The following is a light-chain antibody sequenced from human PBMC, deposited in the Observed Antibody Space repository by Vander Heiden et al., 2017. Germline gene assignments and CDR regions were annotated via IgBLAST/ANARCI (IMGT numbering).Light chain of an antibody. Sequence: QSALTQPPSASGSPGQSVTISCTGTSNDVGGHNYVSWYQQHPGKAPGLMIYEVSKRPSGVPDRFSGSKSGNTASLTVSGLQAEDEADYYCTSYAGSNNVVFGGGTKLTVL. J-gene: IGLJ2*01. CDR3: TSYAGSNNVV. CDR1: SNDVGGHNY. CDR2: EVS. V-gene: IGLV2-8*01.